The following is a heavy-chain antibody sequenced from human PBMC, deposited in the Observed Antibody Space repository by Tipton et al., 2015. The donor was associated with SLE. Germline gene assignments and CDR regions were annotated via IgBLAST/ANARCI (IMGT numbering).Heavy chain of an antibody. CDR2: IYYSGST. V-gene: IGHV4-59*01. Sequence: TLSLTCTVSGGSISSYYWSWIRQPPGKGLEWIGYIYYSGSTNYNPSLKSRVTISVDTSKNQFSLKLSSVTAADTAVYYCARDYYDSSGYYYDAFDIWGQGTMVTVSS. J-gene: IGHJ3*02. CDR1: GGSISSYY. CDR3: ARDYYDSSGYYYDAFDI. D-gene: IGHD3-22*01.